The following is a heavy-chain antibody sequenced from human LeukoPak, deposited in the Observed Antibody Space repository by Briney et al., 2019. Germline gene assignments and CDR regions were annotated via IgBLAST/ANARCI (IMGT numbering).Heavy chain of an antibody. V-gene: IGHV1-3*03. J-gene: IGHJ4*02. CDR3: ARSGGCRGTVAPPGGF. CDR1: GYTFTTYT. Sequence: GASVKVSCKASGYTFTTYTMHWVRQAPGQRLEWMGWINADTGNTKCSQEFQGRLTITRDTSASTVYMDLSSLKSEDMAVYYCARSGGCRGTVAPPGGFWGQGTLVTVPS. CDR2: INADTGNT. D-gene: IGHD4-23*01.